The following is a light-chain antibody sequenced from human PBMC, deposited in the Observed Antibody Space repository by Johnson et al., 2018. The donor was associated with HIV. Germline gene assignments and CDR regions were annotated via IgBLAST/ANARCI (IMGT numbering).Light chain of an antibody. CDR3: GTWDSSLSASYV. V-gene: IGLV1-51*02. CDR1: SSNIENYF. J-gene: IGLJ1*01. CDR2: EDY. Sequence: QPVLTQPPSVSAAPGQRVNISCSGHSSNIENYFVSWYQQLPGAAPRLLIYEDYKRPSGIPDRFSGSKSVTSATLGITGLQLGDEADYYCGTWDSSLSASYVFGTGTKVTVL.